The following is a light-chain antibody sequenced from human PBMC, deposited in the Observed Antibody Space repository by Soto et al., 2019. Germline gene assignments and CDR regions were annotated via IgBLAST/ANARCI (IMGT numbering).Light chain of an antibody. CDR2: ADD. CDR1: NIESKS. J-gene: IGLJ1*01. V-gene: IGLV3-21*02. CDR3: QVWDSDRDLHV. Sequence: SYELTQPPSVSVAPGQTARIMCGGNNIESKSVHWYQQKAGQAPVLVVYADDDRPSGIPERFSGSNSGNTATLTITRVEAGDEADYFCQVWDSDRDLHVFGSGTKLTVL.